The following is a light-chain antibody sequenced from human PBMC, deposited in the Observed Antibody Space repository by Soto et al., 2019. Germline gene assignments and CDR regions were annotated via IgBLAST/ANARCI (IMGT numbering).Light chain of an antibody. CDR3: QTWGTGIRVV. Sequence: QPVLTQSPSASASLGPSVTLTCTLSSGHISYAIAWHQQQPEKGPRYLMKLNSDDSHSKGDGIPDRFSGSSSGAARYLTISSLQSEDEADYYCQTWGTGIRVVFGGGTKLTVL. J-gene: IGLJ2*01. V-gene: IGLV4-69*01. CDR1: SGHISYA. CDR2: LNSDDSH.